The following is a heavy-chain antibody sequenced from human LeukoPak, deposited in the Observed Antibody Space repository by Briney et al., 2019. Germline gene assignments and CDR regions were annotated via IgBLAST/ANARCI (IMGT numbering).Heavy chain of an antibody. Sequence: GESLKISCQGSGYHFTNYWIGSVRQMSGKGLEWMGIIYPGDSHTRYSPSFQGQVTISVDKSVSTAYLQWSSLKASDTAMYYCARWFYGSGSPGDYFDYWGQGALVTLSS. CDR1: GYHFTNYW. V-gene: IGHV5-51*01. CDR3: ARWFYGSGSPGDYFDY. D-gene: IGHD3-10*01. J-gene: IGHJ4*02. CDR2: IYPGDSHT.